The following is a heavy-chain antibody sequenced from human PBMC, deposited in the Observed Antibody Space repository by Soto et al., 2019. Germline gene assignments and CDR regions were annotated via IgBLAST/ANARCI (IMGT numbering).Heavy chain of an antibody. J-gene: IGHJ1*01. CDR2: INHSGST. D-gene: IGHD6-13*01. CDR3: ARGGPFIYSSSWYRRDFQH. V-gene: IGHV4-34*01. Sequence: QVQLQQWGAGLLKPSETLSLTCAVYGGSFSGYYWSWIRQPPGKGLEWIGEINHSGSTNYNPSLKSRVTISVDTSKNQFSRKLSSVTAADTAVYYCARGGPFIYSSSWYRRDFQHWGQGTLVTVSS. CDR1: GGSFSGYY.